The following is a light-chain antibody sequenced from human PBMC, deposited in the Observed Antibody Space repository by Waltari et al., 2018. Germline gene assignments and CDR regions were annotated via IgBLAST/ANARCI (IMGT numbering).Light chain of an antibody. V-gene: IGKV3-20*01. CDR1: QSVSSSY. Sequence: EIVLTQSPGTLSLSPGERDTLSCRASQSVSSSYLAWYQQKPGQAPGLLIYGASTRATGIPDRFSGSGSGTDFTLTISRLEPEDSAVYYCQQYVSSPPMTFGQGTKVEIK. J-gene: IGKJ1*01. CDR2: GAS. CDR3: QQYVSSPPMT.